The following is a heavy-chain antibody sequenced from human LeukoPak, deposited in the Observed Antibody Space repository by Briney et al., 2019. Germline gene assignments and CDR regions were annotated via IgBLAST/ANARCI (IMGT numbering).Heavy chain of an antibody. Sequence: SETLSLTCTVSGGSISSYYWSWIRQPPGKGLEWIGYIYYSGSTNYNRSLESLVTISVDTSKNQFSLKLSSVTAADTAVYYCARVSGSGSYYSDHWGQGTLVTGSS. V-gene: IGHV4-59*01. CDR1: GGSISSYY. CDR2: IYYSGST. D-gene: IGHD3-10*01. CDR3: ARVSGSGSYYSDH. J-gene: IGHJ4*02.